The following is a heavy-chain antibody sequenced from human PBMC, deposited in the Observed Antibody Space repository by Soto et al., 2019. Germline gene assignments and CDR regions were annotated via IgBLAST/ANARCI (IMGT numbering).Heavy chain of an antibody. CDR3: TPLASGHYGYDF. J-gene: IGHJ4*02. CDR1: GFAFSDAS. Sequence: DVQLVESGGDLVKPGGSLRLSCAAFGFAFSDASTSWVRQAPGKGLEWVGRIKTKSSGGTTDYAAPVKGRFTISRDDSKNTVYLQMDSLKAEDTAVYSCTPLASGHYGYDFWGQGTLVTVSS. D-gene: IGHD3-3*01. V-gene: IGHV3-15*01. CDR2: IKTKSSGGTT.